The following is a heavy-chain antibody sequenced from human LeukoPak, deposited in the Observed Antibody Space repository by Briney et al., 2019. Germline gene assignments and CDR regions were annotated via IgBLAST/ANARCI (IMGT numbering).Heavy chain of an antibody. CDR1: GFTFSSYS. CDR2: ISSSSSYI. Sequence: PGGSLRLSCAASGFTFSSYSMNWVRQARGKGLEWVSSISSSSSYISYADSVKGQFTISRDNAKNSLYLQMNRLRAEDTAVYYCAPLPYRGYQAWLALRYYYGMDVWGQGTTVTVSS. D-gene: IGHD3-22*01. CDR3: APLPYRGYQAWLALRYYYGMDV. J-gene: IGHJ6*02. V-gene: IGHV3-21*01.